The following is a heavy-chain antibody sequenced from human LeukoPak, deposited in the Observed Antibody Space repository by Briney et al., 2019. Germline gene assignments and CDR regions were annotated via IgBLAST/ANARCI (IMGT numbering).Heavy chain of an antibody. V-gene: IGHV4-34*01. CDR2: INHSGST. J-gene: IGHJ3*02. Sequence: SETLSPTCAVYGGSFSGYYWSWIRQPPGKGLEWIGEINHSGSTNYNPSLKSRVTISVDTSKNQLSLKLSSVTAADTAVYYCARFPSGWDDTFDIWGQGTMVTVSS. CDR3: ARFPSGWDDTFDI. CDR1: GGSFSGYY. D-gene: IGHD1-26*01.